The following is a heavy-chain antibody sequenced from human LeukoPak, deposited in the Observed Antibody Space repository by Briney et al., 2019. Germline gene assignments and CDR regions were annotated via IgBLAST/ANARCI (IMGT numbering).Heavy chain of an antibody. CDR2: IDTNTGNP. D-gene: IGHD3-10*01. J-gene: IGHJ3*02. V-gene: IGHV7-4-1*01. CDR3: ARDRGAGTSSFRRWAFDI. CDR1: GGTFSSYA. Sequence: GASVKVSCKSSGGTFSSYAISWVRQAPEQGLEWMGWIDTNTGNPVYAQGFTGRFVLSLDTSVSTVYLQIGSLKAEDTAMYYCARDRGAGTSSFRRWAFDIWGQGTMVTVSS.